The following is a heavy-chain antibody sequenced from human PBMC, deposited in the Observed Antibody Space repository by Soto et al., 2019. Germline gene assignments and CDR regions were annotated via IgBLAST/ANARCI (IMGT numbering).Heavy chain of an antibody. CDR3: GRYVNGGNGRAFGP. J-gene: IGHJ5*02. CDR2: IYASGDT. Sequence: AGTLTLSCAVSGGSTSDYAWSWIRQPAGKGLEWIGRIYASGDTNYIPSPEDRVPMTADMTKNKISLKLSSMAAADTAAVYCGRYVNGGNGRAFGPWGKVTLVTVSS. CDR1: GGSTSDYA. V-gene: IGHV4-59*10. D-gene: IGHD5-12*01.